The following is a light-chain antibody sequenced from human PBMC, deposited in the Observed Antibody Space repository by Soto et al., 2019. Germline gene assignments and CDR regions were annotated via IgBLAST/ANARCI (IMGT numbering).Light chain of an antibody. V-gene: IGKV3-20*01. Sequence: EIVLTQSPGTLSLSPGERATLSCRASQSVTTSYLAWYQRKPGQAPRLLIYGASSRATGIPNRFSGSGSGTDFTLTISRLEPEGCAVYYCQHYGSSPRFGQETQVPIK. CDR3: QHYGSSPR. CDR2: GAS. CDR1: QSVTTSY. J-gene: IGKJ1*01.